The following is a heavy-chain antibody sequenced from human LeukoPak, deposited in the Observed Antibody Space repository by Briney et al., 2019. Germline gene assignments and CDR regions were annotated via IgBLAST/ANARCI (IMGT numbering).Heavy chain of an antibody. Sequence: GGSLRLSCAASGFTFSSYSMNWVRQAPGKGLEWVSSISSSSGYIYYADSVKGRFTISRDNAKNSLYLQMNSLRAEDTAVYYCARDEVGAYDAFDIWGQGTMVTVSS. J-gene: IGHJ3*02. CDR2: ISSSSGYI. V-gene: IGHV3-21*01. D-gene: IGHD1-26*01. CDR1: GFTFSSYS. CDR3: ARDEVGAYDAFDI.